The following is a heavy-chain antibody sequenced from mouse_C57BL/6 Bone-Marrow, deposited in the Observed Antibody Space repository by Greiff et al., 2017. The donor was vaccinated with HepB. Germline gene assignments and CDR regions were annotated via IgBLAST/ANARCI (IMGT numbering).Heavy chain of an antibody. V-gene: IGHV1-7*01. J-gene: IGHJ3*01. D-gene: IGHD2-4*01. CDR1: GYTFTSYW. CDR2: INPSSGYT. CDR3: ARRIYYDYLWFAY. Sequence: VKLMESGAELAKPGASVKLSCKASGYTFTSYWMHWVKQRPGQGLEWIGYINPSSGYTKYNQKFKDKATLTADKSSSTDYMQLSSLTYEDSAVYYCARRIYYDYLWFAYWGQGTLVTVSA.